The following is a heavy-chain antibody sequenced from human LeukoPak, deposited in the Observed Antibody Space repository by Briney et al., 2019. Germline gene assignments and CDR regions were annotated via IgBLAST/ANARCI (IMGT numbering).Heavy chain of an antibody. CDR3: AKGGDDYVWGSYRDY. D-gene: IGHD3-16*02. J-gene: IGHJ4*02. Sequence: GGSLRLSCAASGFTFSSYGMHWVRQAPGKGLEWVAVISYDGSNKYYADSVKGRFTISRDNSKNTLYLQMNSLRAEDTAVYYCAKGGDDYVWGSYRDYWGQGTLVTVSS. V-gene: IGHV3-30*18. CDR1: GFTFSSYG. CDR2: ISYDGSNK.